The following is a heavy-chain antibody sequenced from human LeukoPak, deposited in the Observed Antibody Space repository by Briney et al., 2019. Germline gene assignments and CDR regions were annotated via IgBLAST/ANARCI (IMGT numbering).Heavy chain of an antibody. D-gene: IGHD3-10*01. Sequence: PGGSLRLSCAASGFTFSSYAMTWVRQAPGKGLQWVSTISVSGGNTYYADSVKGRFTISRDISKSTLYLQMNSLRDEDTAIYYCAKYGSGSYYNGLFWGQGTLVTVSS. CDR1: GFTFSSYA. J-gene: IGHJ4*02. CDR3: AKYGSGSYYNGLF. V-gene: IGHV3-23*01. CDR2: ISVSGGNT.